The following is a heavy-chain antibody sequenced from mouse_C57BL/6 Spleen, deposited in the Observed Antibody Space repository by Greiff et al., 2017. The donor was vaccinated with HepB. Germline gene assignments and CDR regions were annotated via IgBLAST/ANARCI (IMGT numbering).Heavy chain of an antibody. CDR2: IYPGDGDT. D-gene: IGHD1-1*01. V-gene: IGHV1-82*01. CDR3: ARKNEGSDAMDY. J-gene: IGHJ4*01. CDR1: GYAFSSSW. Sequence: QVQLKQSGPELVKPGASVKISCKASGYAFSSSWMNWVKQRPGKGLEWIGRIYPGDGDTNYNGKFKGKATLTADKSSSTAYMQLSSLTSEDSAVYFCARKNEGSDAMDYWGQGTSVTVSS.